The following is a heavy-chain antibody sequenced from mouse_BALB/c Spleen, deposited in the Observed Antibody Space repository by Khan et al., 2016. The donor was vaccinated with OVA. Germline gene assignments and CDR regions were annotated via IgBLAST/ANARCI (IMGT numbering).Heavy chain of an antibody. CDR3: ARAYYANYREAMDY. V-gene: IGHV2-6-7*01. CDR2: IWGDGSP. J-gene: IGHJ4*01. D-gene: IGHD2-10*01. Sequence: QVQLKESGPGLVAPSQSLSITCTVSGFSLTGYGVNWVRQPPGKGLEWLGMIWGDGSPDYNSALKSRLSITQDNSKSQVFLKMNSLQTDDTARYYCARAYYANYREAMDYWGQGNSVTVSS. CDR1: GFSLTGYG.